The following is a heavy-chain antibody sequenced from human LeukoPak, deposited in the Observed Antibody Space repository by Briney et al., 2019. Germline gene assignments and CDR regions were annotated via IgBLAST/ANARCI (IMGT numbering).Heavy chain of an antibody. Sequence: GGSLRLSCAGSGFIFNNYAMHWVRQPPGKGLEWVSGISWNSGSIDYADSVKGRFTISRDNARNSPYLQMNSLRVEDTAFYYCAKDNRRHYTSGPNPDSLHWGQGALVTVSS. J-gene: IGHJ4*02. V-gene: IGHV3-9*01. CDR2: ISWNSGSI. CDR1: GFIFNNYA. CDR3: AKDNRRHYTSGPNPDSLH. D-gene: IGHD6-19*01.